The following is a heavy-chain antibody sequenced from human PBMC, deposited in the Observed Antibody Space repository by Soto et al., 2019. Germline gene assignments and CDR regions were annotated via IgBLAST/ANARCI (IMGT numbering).Heavy chain of an antibody. CDR3: AGARDIVVVPAAHYYYYGMDV. D-gene: IGHD2-2*01. J-gene: IGHJ6*02. CDR1: GGSISSSNW. V-gene: IGHV4-4*02. Sequence: SETLSLTCAVSGGSISSSNWWSWVRQPPGKGLEWIGEIYHSGSTNYNPSLKSRVTISVDKSKNQFSLKLSSVTAADTAVYYCAGARDIVVVPAAHYYYYGMDVWGQGTTVTVSS. CDR2: IYHSGST.